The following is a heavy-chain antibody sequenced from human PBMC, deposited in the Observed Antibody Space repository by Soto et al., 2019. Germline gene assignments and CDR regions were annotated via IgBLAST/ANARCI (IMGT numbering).Heavy chain of an antibody. CDR1: GFTFSSYG. V-gene: IGHV3-33*01. CDR2: IWYDGSNK. CDR3: ARDDYGDYEGYYYYYMDV. J-gene: IGHJ6*03. D-gene: IGHD4-17*01. Sequence: QVQLVESGGGVVQPGRSLRLSCAASGFTFSSYGMHWVRQAPGKGLEWVAVIWYDGSNKYYADSVKGRFTISRDNSKNTLYLQMNSLRAEDTAVYYCARDDYGDYEGYYYYYMDVWGKGTTVTVSS.